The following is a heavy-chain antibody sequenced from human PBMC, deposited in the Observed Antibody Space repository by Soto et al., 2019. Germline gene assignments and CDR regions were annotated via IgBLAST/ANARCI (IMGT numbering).Heavy chain of an antibody. CDR3: ARQHDGVSVIPPIDY. Sequence: SETLSLTCTVSGGSISSANYFWGWIRQPPGKGLEWIGSIYYTGSTFYNPSLKSRVTISLDRSQNHFSLKLSSVTAADTAVYYCARQHDGVSVIPPIDYWGQGTLVTVSS. J-gene: IGHJ4*02. CDR1: GGSISSANYF. D-gene: IGHD2-8*01. CDR2: IYYTGST. V-gene: IGHV4-39*01.